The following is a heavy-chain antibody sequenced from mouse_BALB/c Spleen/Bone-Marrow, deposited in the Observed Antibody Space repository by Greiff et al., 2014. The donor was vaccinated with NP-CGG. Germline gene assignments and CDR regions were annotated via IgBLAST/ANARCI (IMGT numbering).Heavy chain of an antibody. J-gene: IGHJ2*01. Sequence: EVQLVESGGGLVQPGGSLRLSCATSGFTFTDYYMNWVRQPPGKALEWLGFIRNKANGYTTEYSASVKGRFTISRDNSQSILCLQMNTLRAEDSATYYCARDIGRLLFDFWGQGTTLTASS. D-gene: IGHD1-2*01. CDR2: IRNKANGYTT. CDR3: ARDIGRLLFDF. CDR1: GFTFTDYY. V-gene: IGHV7-3*02.